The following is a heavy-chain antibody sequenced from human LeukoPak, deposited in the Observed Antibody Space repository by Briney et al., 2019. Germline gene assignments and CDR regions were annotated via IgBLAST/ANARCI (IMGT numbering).Heavy chain of an antibody. D-gene: IGHD2-15*01. CDR1: GGSISSSSYY. J-gene: IGHJ3*02. V-gene: IGHV4-39*01. CDR2: IYYSGST. Sequence: SETLSLTCTVSGGSISSSSYYWCWIRQPPGKGLEWIGSIYYSGSTYYNPSLKSRVTISVDTSKNQFSLKLSSVTAADTAVYYCARPIKFDCSGGSCYGVPADAFDISGQGTMVSVSS. CDR3: ARPIKFDCSGGSCYGVPADAFDI.